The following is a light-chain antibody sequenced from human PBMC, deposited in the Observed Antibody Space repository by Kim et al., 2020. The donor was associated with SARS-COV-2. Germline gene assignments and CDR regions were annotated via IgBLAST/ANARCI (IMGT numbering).Light chain of an antibody. V-gene: IGLV3-1*01. J-gene: IGLJ1*01. Sequence: SYELTQPPSVSVSPGQTASITCSGDKLGDKYACWYQQKPGQSPVLVIYQDSKRPSGIPERFSGSNSGNTATLTISGTQAMDEADYYCQAWDSSTAHFVGT. CDR2: QDS. CDR1: KLGDKY. CDR3: QAWDSSTAHF.